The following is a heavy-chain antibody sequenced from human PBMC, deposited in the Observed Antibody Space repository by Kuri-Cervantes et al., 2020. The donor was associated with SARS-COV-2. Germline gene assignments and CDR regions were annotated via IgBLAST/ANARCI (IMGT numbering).Heavy chain of an antibody. CDR3: ARDGGLHEGYSYGYIDY. J-gene: IGHJ4*02. V-gene: IGHV4-30-4*08. Sequence: SERLSPTCTVSGGSMSSGDYDWSWIRQPPGKGLEWIGYSYDTSSTYYNPSLKSRVTISVDTSKNQFSLKLSSVTAADTAVDYCARDGGLHEGYSYGYIDYWGQGTLVTVSS. D-gene: IGHD5-18*01. CDR2: SYDTSST. CDR1: GGSMSSGDYD.